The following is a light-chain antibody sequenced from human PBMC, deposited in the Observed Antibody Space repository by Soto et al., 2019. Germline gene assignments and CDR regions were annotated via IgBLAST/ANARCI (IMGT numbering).Light chain of an antibody. CDR2: GAS. J-gene: IGKJ4*01. CDR3: QQTNTFLPLT. CDR1: QGISNW. V-gene: IGKV1-12*01. Sequence: DIQMTQSTSSVSASVGDRVTITCRASQGISNWLAWYQQQPGKAPKLLIYGASSLQSGVPSRFSGGGSGTHFTLTISSLQPEDFATYYFQQTNTFLPLTFGGGTKVEI.